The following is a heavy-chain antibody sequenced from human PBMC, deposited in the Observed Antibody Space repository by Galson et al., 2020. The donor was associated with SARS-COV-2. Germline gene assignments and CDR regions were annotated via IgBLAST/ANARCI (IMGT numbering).Heavy chain of an antibody. D-gene: IGHD3-22*01. V-gene: IGHV3-7*01. J-gene: IGHJ6*02. CDR1: GFTFNSHW. CDR2: IKQDGGEK. CDR3: AREGGYDSGGYRHYYGMDV. Sequence: GESLKISCAVSGFTFNSHWMSWVRQAPGEGLEWVANIKQDGGEKYYVDSVKGRFTISRDNAKNSLYLQMNSLRAEDTAVYYCAREGGYDSGGYRHYYGMDVWGQGTTVTVSS.